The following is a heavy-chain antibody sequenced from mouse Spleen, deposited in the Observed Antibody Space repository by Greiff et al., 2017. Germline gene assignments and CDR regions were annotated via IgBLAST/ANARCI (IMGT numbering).Heavy chain of an antibody. CDR3: TRKTNWDYFDY. V-gene: IGHV1-15*01. D-gene: IGHD4-1*01. J-gene: IGHJ2*01. Sequence: VKLMESGAELVRPGASVTLSCKASGYTFTDYEMHWVKQTPVHGLEWIGAIDPETGGTAYNQKFKGKAILTADKSSSTAYMELRSLTSEDSAVYYCTRKTNWDYFDYWGQGTTLTVSS. CDR1: GYTFTDYE. CDR2: IDPETGGT.